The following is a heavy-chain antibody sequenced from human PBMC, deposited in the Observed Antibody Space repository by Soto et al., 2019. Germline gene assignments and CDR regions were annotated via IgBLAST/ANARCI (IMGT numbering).Heavy chain of an antibody. J-gene: IGHJ4*02. CDR1: GFTFNIYS. V-gene: IGHV3-48*02. CDR2: ITSDTATI. D-gene: IGHD6-19*01. CDR3: ARSVAGHFDY. Sequence: EVQLVESGGGVVQPGGSLRLSCAASGFTFNIYSMNWVRQAPGKGLEWVSYITSDTATIHYADSVRGRFTISRDNAKNSLYLQMNSLRDEDTAAYYCARSVAGHFDYWGQGTLVAVSS.